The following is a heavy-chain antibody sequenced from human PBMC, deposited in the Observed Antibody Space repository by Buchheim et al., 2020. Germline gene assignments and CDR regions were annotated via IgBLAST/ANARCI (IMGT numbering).Heavy chain of an antibody. V-gene: IGHV4-4*02. CDR1: GGSTSSSNW. D-gene: IGHD2-8*01. CDR3: ARDPYARTLPGSAAFDI. Sequence: QVQLQASGPGLVKPSGTLPLTCAVSGGSTSSSNWWSWVRQPPGKGLEWIGDIYHSGSTNYNPSLKSRVPISVDKSKNQFSLKPSSGTAAHTAVYYWARDPYARTLPGSAAFDIWGQGT. J-gene: IGHJ3*02. CDR2: IYHSGST.